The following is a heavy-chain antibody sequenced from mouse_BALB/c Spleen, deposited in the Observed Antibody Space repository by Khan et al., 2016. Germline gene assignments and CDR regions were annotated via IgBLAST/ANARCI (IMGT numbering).Heavy chain of an antibody. Sequence: EVQLQESGPGLVKPSQSLSLTCTVTGYSITSDYAWNWIRQFPGNKLEWMGYISYSGHTGYNPSLKSRISITRDTTRNKFFLQMTSVTTEDTGTYYCARWVRNTLDSWGPSTSVPVSS. J-gene: IGHJ4*01. CDR1: GYSITSDYA. CDR3: ARWVRNTLDS. CDR2: ISYSGHT. V-gene: IGHV3-2*02. D-gene: IGHD2-14*01.